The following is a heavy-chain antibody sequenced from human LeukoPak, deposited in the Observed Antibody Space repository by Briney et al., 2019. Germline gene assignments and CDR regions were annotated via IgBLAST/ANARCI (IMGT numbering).Heavy chain of an antibody. CDR2: INSDGSST. D-gene: IGHD6-19*01. J-gene: IGHJ4*02. V-gene: IGHV3-74*01. CDR1: GFTFSSYW. Sequence: GGSLRLSCAASGFTFSSYWMHWVRQAPGKGLVWVSRINSDGSSTSYADSVKGRFTISRDNSKNTLYMQMNSLRAGDTAVYYCAKDLSSSGFRTDYWGQGTLVTVSS. CDR3: AKDLSSSGFRTDY.